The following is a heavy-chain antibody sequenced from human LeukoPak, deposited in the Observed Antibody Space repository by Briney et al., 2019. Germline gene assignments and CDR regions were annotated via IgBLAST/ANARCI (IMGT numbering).Heavy chain of an antibody. D-gene: IGHD3-16*01. CDR2: IYPGDSDT. V-gene: IGHV5-51*01. Sequence: GESLKISCKGSAYNFTSHWIGWVRQMPGKGLEWMGNIYPGDSDTRYSPAFEGQVTISAGKSISTAYLQWSSLKASDTAMYYCAKQSYGDWDFDLWGRGTLVTVSS. CDR1: AYNFTSHW. CDR3: AKQSYGDWDFDL. J-gene: IGHJ2*01.